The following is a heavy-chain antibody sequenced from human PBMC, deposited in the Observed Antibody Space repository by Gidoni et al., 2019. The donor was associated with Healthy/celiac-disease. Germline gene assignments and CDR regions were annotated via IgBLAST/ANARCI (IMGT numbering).Heavy chain of an antibody. CDR2: ISWNSGSI. J-gene: IGHJ4*02. V-gene: IGHV3-9*01. CDR1: GFTFDDYA. D-gene: IGHD3-22*01. Sequence: EVQLVESGGGLVQPGRSLRLSCAASGFTFDDYAMHWVRQAPGKGLEWVSGISWNSGSIGYADSVKGRFTISRDNAKNSLYLQMNSLRAEDTALYYCAKDMWSSGYYPNFDYWGQGTLVTVSS. CDR3: AKDMWSSGYYPNFDY.